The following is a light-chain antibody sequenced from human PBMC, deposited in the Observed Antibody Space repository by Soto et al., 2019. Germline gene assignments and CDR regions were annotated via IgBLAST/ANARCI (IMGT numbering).Light chain of an antibody. V-gene: IGLV2-14*03. CDR1: SSDVGGYNY. J-gene: IGLJ1*01. Sequence: LTQPASVSGSPGQSITISCTGTSSDVGGYNYVSWYQHHPGKAPKLIIYDVTNRPSGVSNPFSGSKSGNTASLTISGLQPEDEADYYCSSYTTSNTRQIVFGTGTNVTVL. CDR3: SSYTTSNTRQIV. CDR2: DVT.